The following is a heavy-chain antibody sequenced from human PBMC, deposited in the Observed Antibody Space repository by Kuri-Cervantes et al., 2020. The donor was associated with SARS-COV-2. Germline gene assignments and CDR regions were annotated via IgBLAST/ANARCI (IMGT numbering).Heavy chain of an antibody. D-gene: IGHD2-2*01. CDR2: ISYDGSNK. CDR3: ASEMENGPGDGLVVPAAIDY. J-gene: IGHJ4*02. Sequence: LSLTCAASGFTFSSYAMHWVRQATGKGLEWVAVISYDGSNKYYADSVKGRFTISRDNSKNTLYLQMNSLRAEDTAVYYCASEMENGPGDGLVVPAAIDYWGQGTLVTVSS. V-gene: IGHV3-30-3*01. CDR1: GFTFSSYA.